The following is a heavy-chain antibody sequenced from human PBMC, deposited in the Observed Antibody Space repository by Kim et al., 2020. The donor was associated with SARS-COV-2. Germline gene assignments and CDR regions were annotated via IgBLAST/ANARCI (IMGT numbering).Heavy chain of an antibody. CDR2: IKQDGSEK. CDR1: GFTFSSYW. D-gene: IGHD6-19*01. Sequence: GGSLRLSCAASGFTFSSYWMSWVRQAPGKGLEWVANIKQDGSEKYYVDSVKGRFTISRDNAKNSLYLQMNSLRAEDTAVYYCAREDTSVRWLQNLYYYYGMDVWGQGTTVTVSS. CDR3: AREDTSVRWLQNLYYYYGMDV. V-gene: IGHV3-7*03. J-gene: IGHJ6*02.